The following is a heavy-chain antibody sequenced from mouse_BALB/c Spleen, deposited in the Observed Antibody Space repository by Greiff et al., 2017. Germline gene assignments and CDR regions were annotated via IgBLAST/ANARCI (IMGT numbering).Heavy chain of an antibody. CDR1: GFTFSSYA. CDR3: ARDLTPYAMDY. Sequence: EVMLVESGGGLVKPGGSLKLSCAASGFTFSSYAMSWVRQTPEKRLEWVASISSGGSTYYPDSVKGRFTISRDNARNILYLQMSSLRSEDTAMYYCARDLTPYAMDYWGQGTSVTVSS. J-gene: IGHJ4*01. CDR2: ISSGGST. V-gene: IGHV5-6-5*01. D-gene: IGHD1-1*01.